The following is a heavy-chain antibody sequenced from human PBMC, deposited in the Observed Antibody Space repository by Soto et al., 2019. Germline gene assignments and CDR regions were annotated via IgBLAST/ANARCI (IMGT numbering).Heavy chain of an antibody. CDR2: ISYDGSNK. Sequence: QVPLVESGGGVVQPGRSLRLSCAASGFTFSSYAMHWVRQAPGKGLEWVAVISYDGSNKYYADSVKGRFTISRDNSKNTLYLQMNSLRAEDTAVYYCARDWVEQQLVLYYGMDVWGQGTTVTVSS. V-gene: IGHV3-30-3*01. D-gene: IGHD6-13*01. CDR1: GFTFSSYA. CDR3: ARDWVEQQLVLYYGMDV. J-gene: IGHJ6*02.